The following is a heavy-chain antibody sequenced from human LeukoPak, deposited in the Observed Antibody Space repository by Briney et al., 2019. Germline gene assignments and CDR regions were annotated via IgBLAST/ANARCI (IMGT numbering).Heavy chain of an antibody. Sequence: TSETLSLTCAVSGGSISSNNWWGWVRQPPGKGLEWIGYIYYSASTNYNPSLKSRVTISVDTSNNQFSLKLSSVTAADTAVYYCARGSRGYSYGWGQGTLVTVSS. CDR3: ARGSRGYSYG. CDR1: GGSISSNNW. V-gene: IGHV4-4*02. D-gene: IGHD5-18*01. CDR2: IYYSAST. J-gene: IGHJ4*02.